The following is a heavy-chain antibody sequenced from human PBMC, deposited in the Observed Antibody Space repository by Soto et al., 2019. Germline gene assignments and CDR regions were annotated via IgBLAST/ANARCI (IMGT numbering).Heavy chain of an antibody. J-gene: IGHJ1*01. CDR3: GRGGDAHKMGRH. D-gene: IGHD2-2*01. CDR1: DDSLSSTSYY. Sequence: QVQLQESGPGLVKPSETLSLICSVSDDSLSSTSYYWSWIRQPPGKGLEWIGFVHFSGSIHYNASLKSRATISGDTSRKQISLKMTSLTAADTAGYFCGRGGDAHKMGRHWGQGTLVTVSS. CDR2: VHFSGSI. V-gene: IGHV4-61*01.